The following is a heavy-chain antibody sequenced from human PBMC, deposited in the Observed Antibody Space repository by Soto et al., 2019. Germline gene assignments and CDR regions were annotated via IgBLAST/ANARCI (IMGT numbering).Heavy chain of an antibody. CDR3: AIAAIGRFGERRDAFDI. CDR2: LIPIFGTA. J-gene: IGHJ3*02. D-gene: IGHD3-10*01. CDR1: GGTFSSYA. V-gene: IGHV1-69*12. Sequence: QVQLVQSGAEVKKPGSSVKVSCKASGGTFSSYAISWVRQAPGQGLEWMGGLIPIFGTANYAQKFQGRVTITADESTSTADMELISLRSEERAVYYWAIAAIGRFGERRDAFDIWGQGTMVTVSS.